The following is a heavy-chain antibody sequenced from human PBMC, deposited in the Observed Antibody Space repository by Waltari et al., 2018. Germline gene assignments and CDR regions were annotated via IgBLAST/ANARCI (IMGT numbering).Heavy chain of an antibody. J-gene: IGHJ5*01. CDR2: IYGSGGT. D-gene: IGHD2-15*01. V-gene: IGHV4-4*07. Sequence: QVQLQESGPGLVKPSETLSLTCSVSGGSIRSNYWSWIRQPAGKGLEGIGRIYGSGGTSYNPSLQGRVTMSVDTSNRQFSLKLYSVTAADTAVYYCVRGGGSSRNIEVVPAERYNRFDSWGQGTLVTVSS. CDR3: VRGGGSSRNIEVVPAERYNRFDS. CDR1: GGSIRSNY.